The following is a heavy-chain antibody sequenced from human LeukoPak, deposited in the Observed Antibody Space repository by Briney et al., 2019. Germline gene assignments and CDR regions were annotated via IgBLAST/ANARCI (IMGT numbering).Heavy chain of an antibody. J-gene: IGHJ4*02. D-gene: IGHD5-18*01. Sequence: SETLSLTCTVSGGSISSHYWSWFRQTPGERPEWIAFIYYSGTTNYNPSLKGRVTISIDSSKNQFSLKLSSVTAADTSVYYCATIKRGSIFGYFDFWGQGIKVTVSS. CDR1: GGSISSHY. V-gene: IGHV4-59*11. CDR3: ATIKRGSIFGYFDF. CDR2: IYYSGTT.